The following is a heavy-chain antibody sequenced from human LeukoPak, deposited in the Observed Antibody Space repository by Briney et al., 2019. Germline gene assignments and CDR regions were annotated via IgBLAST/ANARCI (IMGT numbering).Heavy chain of an antibody. CDR1: GGTFSSYA. CDR3: ARVTGTGGAFDI. V-gene: IGHV1-69*04. Sequence: SVKVSCKASGGTFSSYAISWVRQAPGQVLEWMGRIIPILGIANYAQKFQGRVTITADKSTSTAYMELSSLRSEDTAVYYCARVTGTGGAFDIWGQGTMVTVSS. CDR2: IIPILGIA. J-gene: IGHJ3*02. D-gene: IGHD1-7*01.